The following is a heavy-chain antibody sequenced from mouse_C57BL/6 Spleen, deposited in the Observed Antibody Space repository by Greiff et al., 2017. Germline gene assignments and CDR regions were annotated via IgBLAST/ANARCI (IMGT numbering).Heavy chain of an antibody. CDR1: GYTFTSYW. V-gene: IGHV1-55*01. CDR3: ASPPYDYDGNWYFDV. J-gene: IGHJ1*03. D-gene: IGHD2-4*01. Sequence: QVQLQQPGAELVKPGASVKMSCKASGYTFTSYWITWVKQRPGQGLEWIGDIYPGSGSTNYNEKFKSKATLTVDTSSSTAYMQLSSLTSEDSAVXYCASPPYDYDGNWYFDVWGTGTTVTVSS. CDR2: IYPGSGST.